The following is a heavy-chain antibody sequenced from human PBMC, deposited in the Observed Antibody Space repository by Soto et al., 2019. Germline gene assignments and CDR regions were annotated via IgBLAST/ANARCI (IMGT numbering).Heavy chain of an antibody. D-gene: IGHD3-16*01. CDR2: IIPIFGTP. V-gene: IGHV1-69*18. J-gene: IGHJ3*02. Sequence: QVQLEQSGAEVQRPGSSVKVSCKTSGGNFNTYPISWVRQAPGHLREWMGKIIPIFGTPDYAQKFQGRVTMNADAGTTTVYMELRSLKSDDSAVYYCARDSRLWGSTGWKRENLFDIWGQGTMVTVSS. CDR3: ARDSRLWGSTGWKRENLFDI. CDR1: GGNFNTYP.